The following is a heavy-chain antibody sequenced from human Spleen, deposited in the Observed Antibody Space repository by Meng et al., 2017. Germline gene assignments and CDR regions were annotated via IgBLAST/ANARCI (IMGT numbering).Heavy chain of an antibody. D-gene: IGHD6-6*01. Sequence: LSLTCAASGFTFDDYAMHWVRQAPGKGLEWVSGISWNSGSIGYADSVKGRFTISRDNAKNSLYLQMNSLRAEDTALYYCAKALFPYSSSTEGFDYWGQGTLVTVSS. CDR1: GFTFDDYA. V-gene: IGHV3-9*01. J-gene: IGHJ4*02. CDR2: ISWNSGSI. CDR3: AKALFPYSSSTEGFDY.